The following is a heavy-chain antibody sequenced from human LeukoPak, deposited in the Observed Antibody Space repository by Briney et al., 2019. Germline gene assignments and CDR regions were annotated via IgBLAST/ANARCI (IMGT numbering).Heavy chain of an antibody. D-gene: IGHD1-26*01. CDR3: ARGPLRAGAGSS. J-gene: IGHJ5*02. V-gene: IGHV3-7*04. CDR2: INEDGRDN. CDR1: GFTFSSYW. Sequence: GGSLRLSCAASGFTFSSYWMSWVRQAPGKGLEWLANINEDGRDNHYVDSVKGRFTISRDNANNSLYLQLNSLRVEDTAVYYCARGPLRAGAGSSWGQGTLVTVSS.